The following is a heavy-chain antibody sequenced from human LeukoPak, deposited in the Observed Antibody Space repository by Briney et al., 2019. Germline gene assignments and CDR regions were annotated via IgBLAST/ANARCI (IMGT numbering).Heavy chain of an antibody. CDR1: GFTFSSYW. CDR3: ARDGPYYYDSSGYKVGG. J-gene: IGHJ4*02. CDR2: IKQDGSEK. V-gene: IGHV3-7*01. D-gene: IGHD3-22*01. Sequence: GGSLRLSCAASGFTFSSYWMSWVRQAPGKGLEWVANIKQDGSEKYYVDSVKGRFTISRDNAKNSLYLQMNSLRAEDTAVYYCARDGPYYYDSSGYKVGGWGQGTLVTVSS.